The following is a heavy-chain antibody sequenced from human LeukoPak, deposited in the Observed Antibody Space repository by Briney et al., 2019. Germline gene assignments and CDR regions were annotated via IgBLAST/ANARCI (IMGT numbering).Heavy chain of an antibody. CDR1: GGTFSSYA. D-gene: IGHD3-16*01. CDR2: INPNSGGT. CDR3: ARRGIFGVLTRTIHWFDP. Sequence: ASVKVSCKASGGTFSSYAISWVRQAPGQGLEWMGWINPNSGGTNYAQKFQGKVTMTRDTSISTAYMELSRLRSDDTAVYYCARRGIFGVLTRTIHWFDPWGQGTLVTVSS. J-gene: IGHJ5*02. V-gene: IGHV1-2*02.